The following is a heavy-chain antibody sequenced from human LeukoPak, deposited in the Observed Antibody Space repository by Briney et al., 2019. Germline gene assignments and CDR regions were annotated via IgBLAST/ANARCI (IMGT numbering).Heavy chain of an antibody. CDR3: ARESSGREGYFDY. J-gene: IGHJ4*02. Sequence: GGSLRLSCAASGFTFSSYGMHWVRQAPGKGLEWVAVIWYDGSNKYYADSVKGRFTISRDNSKNTLYLQMNSLRAEDTAVYNCARESSGREGYFDYWGQGTLVTVSS. CDR2: IWYDGSNK. V-gene: IGHV3-33*01. D-gene: IGHD6-19*01. CDR1: GFTFSSYG.